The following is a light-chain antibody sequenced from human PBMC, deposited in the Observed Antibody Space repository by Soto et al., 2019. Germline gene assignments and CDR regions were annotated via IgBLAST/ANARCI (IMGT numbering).Light chain of an antibody. CDR3: AAWDDSLNGLL. CDR1: SSNVENNF. V-gene: IGLV1-44*01. J-gene: IGLJ3*02. CDR2: NDN. Sequence: QSVLTQPPSASGTPGQTVTISCSGSSSNVENNFLNWYRHLPGTAPKLLIYNDNHQPSGVPARFSGSKSGTSASLAISGLHSDDEADYYCAAWDDSLNGLLFGGGTKLTVL.